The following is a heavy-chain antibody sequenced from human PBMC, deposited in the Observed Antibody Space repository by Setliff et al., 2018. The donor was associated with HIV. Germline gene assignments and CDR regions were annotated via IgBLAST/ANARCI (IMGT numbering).Heavy chain of an antibody. Sequence: KTSETLSLTCTVSGDSISTDYWTWIRQPPGKGLEWIGYIYNSASTSYNPSLKSRVTISVDTSKNQFSLKLSSVTATDTAVYYCARGENSWYGLNWFDPWGQGTLVTVSS. CDR3: ARGENSWYGLNWFDP. V-gene: IGHV4-4*09. CDR1: GDSISTDY. D-gene: IGHD6-13*01. J-gene: IGHJ5*02. CDR2: IYNSAST.